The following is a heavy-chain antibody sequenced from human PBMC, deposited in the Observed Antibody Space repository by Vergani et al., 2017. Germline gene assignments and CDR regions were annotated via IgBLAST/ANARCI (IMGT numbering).Heavy chain of an antibody. V-gene: IGHV1-3*01. J-gene: IGHJ6*02. Sequence: QVQLVQSGAEVKKPGASVKVSCKASGYTFTSYAMHWVRQAPGQRLEWMGWINAGNGNTKYSQKFQGRVTITRDTSASTAYMELSSLRSEDTAVYYCARDLHYGDYVYYYYGMDVWGQGTTVTVS. CDR1: GYTFTSYA. CDR3: ARDLHYGDYVYYYYGMDV. CDR2: INAGNGNT. D-gene: IGHD4-17*01.